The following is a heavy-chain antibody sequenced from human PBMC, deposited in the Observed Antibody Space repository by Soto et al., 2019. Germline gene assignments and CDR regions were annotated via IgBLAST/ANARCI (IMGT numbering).Heavy chain of an antibody. D-gene: IGHD6-13*01. Sequence: EVQLVESGGGLVQPGGSLRLSCAASGFTFSSYWMHWVRQAPGKGLVWVSRINSDGSSTSYADSVKGRFTISRDNAKNTLYLQMNSLRAEDTAVYYCARGSIAAACTGYNWFDPWGQGTLVTVSS. J-gene: IGHJ5*02. CDR2: INSDGSST. CDR1: GFTFSSYW. CDR3: ARGSIAAACTGYNWFDP. V-gene: IGHV3-74*01.